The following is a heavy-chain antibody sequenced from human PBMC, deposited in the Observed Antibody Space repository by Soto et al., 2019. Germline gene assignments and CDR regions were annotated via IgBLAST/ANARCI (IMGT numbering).Heavy chain of an antibody. CDR2: IYHSGST. CDR1: GYSISSGYY. V-gene: IGHV4-38-2*01. J-gene: IGHJ3*02. CDR3: ARGTAAADNLDAFDI. Sequence: SETLSLTCAVSGYSISSGYYWGFIRQPPGKGLEWIGSIYHSGSTYYNPSLKSRVTISVDTSKNQFSLKLSSVTAADTAVYYCARGTAAADNLDAFDIWGQGTMVTVSS. D-gene: IGHD6-13*01.